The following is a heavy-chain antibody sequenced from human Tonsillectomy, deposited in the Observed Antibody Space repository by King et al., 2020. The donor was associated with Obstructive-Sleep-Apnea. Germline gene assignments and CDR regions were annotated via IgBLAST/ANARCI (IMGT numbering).Heavy chain of an antibody. D-gene: IGHD4-17*01. CDR3: GRGREEDYGDYGGTDY. CDR1: GFTFSSYA. CDR2: ISYDGSNK. Sequence: VQLVESGGGVVQPGRSLRLSCAASGFTFSSYAMHWVCQAPGKGLEWVALISYDGSNKYYADSVKGRFTISRDNSKNTLYLQMNSLRAEDTAVYYCGRGREEDYGDYGGTDYWGQGTLVTVSS. J-gene: IGHJ4*02. V-gene: IGHV3-30-3*01.